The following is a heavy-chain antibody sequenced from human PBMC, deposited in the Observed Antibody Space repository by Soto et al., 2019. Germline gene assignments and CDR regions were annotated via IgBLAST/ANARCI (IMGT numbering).Heavy chain of an antibody. CDR3: AKDARELRQYFDY. D-gene: IGHD1-26*01. J-gene: IGHJ4*02. CDR2: ISYDGSNK. Sequence: QVQLVESGGGVVQPGRSLRLSCAASGFTFSSYGMHWVRQAPGKGLEWVAVISYDGSNKYYADSVKGRFTISRDNSKNTLYLQMNSLRAEDTAVYYCAKDARELRQYFDYWGQGPLVTVSS. V-gene: IGHV3-30*18. CDR1: GFTFSSYG.